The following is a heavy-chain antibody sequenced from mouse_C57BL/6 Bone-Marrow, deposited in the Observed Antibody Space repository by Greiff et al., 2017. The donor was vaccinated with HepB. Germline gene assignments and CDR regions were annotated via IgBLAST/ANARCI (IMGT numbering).Heavy chain of an antibody. CDR3: ARYPTVVNYDAMDY. J-gene: IGHJ4*01. Sequence: VQLQQPGAELVKPGASVKLSCKASGYTFTSYWMHWVKQRPGQGLEWIGMIHPNSGSTNYNEKFKSKATLTVDKSSSTAYMQLSSLTSEDSAVYYCARYPTVVNYDAMDYWGQGTSVTVSS. CDR2: IHPNSGST. D-gene: IGHD1-1*01. V-gene: IGHV1-64*01. CDR1: GYTFTSYW.